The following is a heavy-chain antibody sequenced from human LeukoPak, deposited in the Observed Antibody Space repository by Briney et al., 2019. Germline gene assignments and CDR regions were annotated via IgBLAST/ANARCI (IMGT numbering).Heavy chain of an antibody. Sequence: GGSLRLSCAASGFTFSSYWMNWARQAPGKGLEWVASINHNGNVNYYVDSVKGRFTISRDNAKNSLYLQMNSLRAEDTAVYYCARADLEIAVAGTPDYWGQGTLVTVSS. CDR2: INHNGNVN. V-gene: IGHV3-7*03. D-gene: IGHD6-19*01. CDR1: GFTFSSYW. J-gene: IGHJ4*02. CDR3: ARADLEIAVAGTPDY.